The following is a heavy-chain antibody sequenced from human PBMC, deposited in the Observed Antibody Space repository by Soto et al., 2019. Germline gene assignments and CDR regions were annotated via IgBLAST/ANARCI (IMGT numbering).Heavy chain of an antibody. Sequence: PGGSLRLSCAASGFTFSGSAMHWVRQASGKGLEWVGRIRSKANSYATAYAASVKGRFTISRDDSKNTAYLQMNSLKTEDTAVYYCTRHQQAMAAPLYYYGMDVWGQGTTVTVSS. CDR2: IRSKANSYAT. V-gene: IGHV3-73*01. CDR3: TRHQQAMAAPLYYYGMDV. D-gene: IGHD5-18*01. CDR1: GFTFSGSA. J-gene: IGHJ6*02.